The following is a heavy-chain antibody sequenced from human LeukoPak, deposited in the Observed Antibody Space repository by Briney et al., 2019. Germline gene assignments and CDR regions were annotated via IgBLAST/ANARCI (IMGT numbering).Heavy chain of an antibody. D-gene: IGHD6-19*01. V-gene: IGHV3-20*04. Sequence: GGSLRLSCAASGFTFDDYGMSWVRQAPGKGLEWVSGINWNGGSTGYADSVKGRFTIPRDNAKSSLYLQMDSLRAEDTALYYCARTAKYSSGWYGNYYYYYMDVWGKGTTVTVSS. J-gene: IGHJ6*03. CDR1: GFTFDDYG. CDR2: INWNGGST. CDR3: ARTAKYSSGWYGNYYYYYMDV.